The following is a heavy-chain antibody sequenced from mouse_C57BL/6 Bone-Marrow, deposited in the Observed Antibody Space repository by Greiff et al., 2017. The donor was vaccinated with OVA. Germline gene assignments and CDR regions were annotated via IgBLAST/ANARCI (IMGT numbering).Heavy chain of an antibody. CDR2: IYPGSGST. Sequence: VQLQQSGAELVKPGASVKMSCKASGYTFTSYWITWVKQRPGQGLEWIGDIYPGSGSTNYNEKFKSKATLTVDTSSSTAYMQLSSLTSEDSAVYYCARWPIYYYGSSYFDYWGQGTTLTVSS. J-gene: IGHJ2*01. CDR3: ARWPIYYYGSSYFDY. CDR1: GYTFTSYW. D-gene: IGHD1-1*01. V-gene: IGHV1-55*01.